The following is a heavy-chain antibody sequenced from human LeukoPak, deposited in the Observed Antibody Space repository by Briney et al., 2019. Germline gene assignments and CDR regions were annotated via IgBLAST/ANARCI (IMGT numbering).Heavy chain of an antibody. V-gene: IGHV4-4*02. CDR1: GGSISSSNW. J-gene: IGHJ6*02. Sequence: SETLSLTCAVSGGSISSSNWWSWVRQPPGKGLEWIGEIYHSGSTNYNPSLKSRVTISVDTSKNQFSLKLSSVTAADTAVYYCARDRLVVPAAMVSAYYYYGMDVWGQGTTVTVSS. CDR2: IYHSGST. CDR3: ARDRLVVPAAMVSAYYYYGMDV. D-gene: IGHD2-2*01.